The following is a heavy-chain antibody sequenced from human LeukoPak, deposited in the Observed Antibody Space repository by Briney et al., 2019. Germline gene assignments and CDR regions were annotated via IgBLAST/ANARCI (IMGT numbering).Heavy chain of an antibody. CDR3: ARYDYGDDRPMEFFDY. D-gene: IGHD4-17*01. Sequence: SETLSLTCAVYGGSFSGYYWNWVRQPPGKGLEWIGEINHSGNTNYNPSLKTRVTMSVDTSKSQFSLKLVSVTAADTAVYYCARYDYGDDRPMEFFDYWGHGSLVAVSS. J-gene: IGHJ4*01. CDR2: INHSGNT. CDR1: GGSFSGYY. V-gene: IGHV4-34*01.